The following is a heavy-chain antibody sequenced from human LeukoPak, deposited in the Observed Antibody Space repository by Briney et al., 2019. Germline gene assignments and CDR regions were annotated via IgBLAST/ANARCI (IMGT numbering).Heavy chain of an antibody. D-gene: IGHD3-22*01. Sequence: GGSLRLSCTTSGFIFSSYVLSWVRQAPGKGLEWVSSISDSGGNTYYADSVKGRFSVSRESSKRTLYLQMNSLRAEDTAVYYCAKDHRGRITMIVVVIPDAFDIWGQGTMVTVSS. CDR3: AKDHRGRITMIVVVIPDAFDI. CDR1: GFIFSSYV. J-gene: IGHJ3*02. CDR2: ISDSGGNT. V-gene: IGHV3-23*01.